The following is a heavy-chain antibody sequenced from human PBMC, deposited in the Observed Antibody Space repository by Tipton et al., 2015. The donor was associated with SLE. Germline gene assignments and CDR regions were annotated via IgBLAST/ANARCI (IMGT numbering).Heavy chain of an antibody. D-gene: IGHD1-26*01. CDR1: GGSIRSYY. V-gene: IGHV4-59*01. Sequence: TLSLTCTVSGGSIRSYYWSWIRQPPGKRLEWIGYIDYTRGMKYHPSLESRVTISLDTSKNQFSLKLSSVTAADTAVYYCARDLYGGATRLDYWGQGTLVTVSS. CDR2: IDYTRGM. CDR3: ARDLYGGATRLDY. J-gene: IGHJ4*02.